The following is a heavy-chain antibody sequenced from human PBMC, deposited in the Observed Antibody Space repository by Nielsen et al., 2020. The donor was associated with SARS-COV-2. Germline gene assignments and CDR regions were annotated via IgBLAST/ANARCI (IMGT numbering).Heavy chain of an antibody. J-gene: IGHJ4*02. V-gene: IGHV4-59*01. Sequence: SETLSLTCTVSGGSISSYYWSWIRQPPGKGLEWIGYIYYSGSTNYNPSLKSRVTISVDTSKNQFSLKLSSVTAADTAVYYCARSPRGFGERFDYWGQGTLVTVSS. CDR3: ARSPRGFGERFDY. CDR2: IYYSGST. CDR1: GGSISSYY. D-gene: IGHD3-10*01.